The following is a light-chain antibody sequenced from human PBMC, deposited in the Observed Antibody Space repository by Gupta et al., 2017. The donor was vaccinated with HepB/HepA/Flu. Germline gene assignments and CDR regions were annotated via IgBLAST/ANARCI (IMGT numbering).Light chain of an antibody. V-gene: IGKV1-27*01. CDR3: QKYNSAPLT. Sequence: DIQMTQSPSSLSASVGDRVTITCRASQDIGNYLAWYQQKAGKVPKLLIYAASTLQSGVPSRFSGSGSGTDFTLTISSLQPEDVATYYCQKYNSAPLTFGPGTKVDIK. J-gene: IGKJ3*01. CDR2: AAS. CDR1: QDIGNY.